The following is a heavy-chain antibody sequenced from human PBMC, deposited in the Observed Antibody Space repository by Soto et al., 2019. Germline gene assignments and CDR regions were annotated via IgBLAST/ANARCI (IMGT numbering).Heavy chain of an antibody. J-gene: IGHJ4*02. CDR2: IIPIFGTA. CDR1: GGTFSSYA. Sequence: ASVKVSCKASGGTFSSYAISWVRQAPGQGLEWMGGIIPIFGTANYAQKFQGRVTITADESTSTAYMELSSLRSEDTAVYYCARVSSGYAPAPFDYWGQGTLVTVSS. D-gene: IGHD3-22*01. CDR3: ARVSSGYAPAPFDY. V-gene: IGHV1-69*13.